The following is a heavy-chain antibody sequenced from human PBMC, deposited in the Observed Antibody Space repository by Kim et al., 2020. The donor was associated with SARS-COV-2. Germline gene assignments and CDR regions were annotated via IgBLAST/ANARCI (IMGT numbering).Heavy chain of an antibody. CDR1: GFTFSSYW. CDR3: ARVALGRSFDY. V-gene: IGHV3-74*01. CDR2: LNSGWTNA. J-gene: IGHJ4*02. D-gene: IGHD3-16*01. Sequence: GGSLRLSCTASGFTFSSYWMHWVRQAPGKGPVWVSRLNSGWTNADYADSVKGRFTISRDNAKNTVYLQMNSVRAEDTAMYYCARVALGRSFDYWGQGTPVTVSS.